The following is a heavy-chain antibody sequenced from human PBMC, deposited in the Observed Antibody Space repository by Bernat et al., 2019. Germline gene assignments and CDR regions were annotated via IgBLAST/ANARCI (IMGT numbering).Heavy chain of an antibody. CDR3: AKDQGSYYGSGSYYDFFDY. D-gene: IGHD3-10*01. J-gene: IGHJ4*02. CDR1: GFTFDDYA. CDR2: ISWNSGSI. Sequence: EVQLVESGGGLVQPGRSLRLSCAASGFTFDDYAMHWVRQAPGKGLEWVSGISWNSGSIDYADSVKGRFTISRDNSKNTLYLQMNSLRAEDTAVYYCAKDQGSYYGSGSYYDFFDYWGQGTLVTVSS. V-gene: IGHV3-9*01.